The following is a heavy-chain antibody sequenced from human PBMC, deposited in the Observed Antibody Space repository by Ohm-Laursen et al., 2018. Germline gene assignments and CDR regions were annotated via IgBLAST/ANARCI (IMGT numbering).Heavy chain of an antibody. D-gene: IGHD2-15*01. CDR1: GFSLSTFGVG. J-gene: IGHJ3*02. CDR2: IYWNDDK. V-gene: IGHV2-5*01. CDR3: AYRRSDVVVVVAVEAFDI. Sequence: PTQTLTLTCTFSGFSLSTFGVGVGWIRQPPGKALERLALIYWNDDKRYSPSLKSRLTISKDTSKNQVALTMTNMDPVDTATYYCAYRRSDVVVVVAVEAFDIWGQGTMVTVSS.